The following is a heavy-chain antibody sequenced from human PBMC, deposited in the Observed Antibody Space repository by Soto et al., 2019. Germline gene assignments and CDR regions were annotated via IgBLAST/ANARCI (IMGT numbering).Heavy chain of an antibody. CDR2: IHWNDDN. V-gene: IGHV2-5*01. Sequence: GPTLVNDKRTLRLTCTFSGFSLSTSGVGVGCVRQPPGKALEWLAVIHWNDDNHYTSSLKTRLTVTKDITKNQVVFTMTNMDPVDTGTYYCIHRRVNGGMDHWGPGILVTVS. J-gene: IGHJ4*02. CDR1: GFSLSTSGVG. CDR3: IHRRVNGGMDH.